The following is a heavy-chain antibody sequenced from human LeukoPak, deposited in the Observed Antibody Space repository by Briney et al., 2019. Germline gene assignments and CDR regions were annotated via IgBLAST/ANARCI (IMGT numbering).Heavy chain of an antibody. V-gene: IGHV3-30*04. CDR3: ARSYRSGWYYFDY. CDR1: GFIFSSHA. CDR2: LSYDGSNK. J-gene: IGHJ4*02. Sequence: PGGSLRLSCAASGFIFSSHAMHWVRQAPGKGLEWVAGLSYDGSNKNYAGSVKGRFTISRDSSKNTLYLQMNSLRAEDTAVYYCARSYRSGWYYFDYWGQGTLVTVSS. D-gene: IGHD6-19*01.